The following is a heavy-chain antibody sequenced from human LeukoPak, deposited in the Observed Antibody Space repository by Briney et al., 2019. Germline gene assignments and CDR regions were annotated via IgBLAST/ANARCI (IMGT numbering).Heavy chain of an antibody. CDR2: IYYSGST. J-gene: IGHJ6*02. CDR1: GGSISSYY. CDR3: ARYYYGMDV. Sequence: PSETLSLTCTVSGGSISSYYWSWIRQPPGKGLEWIGYIYYSGSTYYNPSLKSRVTISVDTSKNQFSLELSSVTAADTAVYYCARYYYGMDVWGQGTTVTVSS. V-gene: IGHV4-59*06.